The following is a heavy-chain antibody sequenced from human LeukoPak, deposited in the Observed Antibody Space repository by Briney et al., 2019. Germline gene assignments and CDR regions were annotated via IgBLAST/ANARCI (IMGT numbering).Heavy chain of an antibody. CDR1: GGSISSYY. D-gene: IGHD3-22*01. CDR3: ARDTYYYDSSGYWPAFDI. CDR2: IYTSGST. Sequence: KSSETLSLTCTVSGGSISSYYWSWIRQPAGKGLEWIGRIYTSGSTNYNPSLKSRVTMSVDTSKNQSSLKLSSVTAADTAVYYCARDTYYYDSSGYWPAFDIWGQGTMVTVSS. J-gene: IGHJ3*02. V-gene: IGHV4-4*07.